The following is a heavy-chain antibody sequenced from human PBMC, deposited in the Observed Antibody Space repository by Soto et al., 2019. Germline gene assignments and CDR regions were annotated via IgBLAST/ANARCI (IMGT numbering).Heavy chain of an antibody. V-gene: IGHV3-30*18. D-gene: IGHD6-6*01. CDR2: ISYDGSNK. CDR3: AKDLGIAARPGGNWFDP. CDR1: GFTFSSYG. J-gene: IGHJ5*02. Sequence: SLRLSCAASGFTFSSYGMHWVRQAPGKGLEWVAVISYDGSNKYYADSVKGRFTISRDNSKNTLYLQMNSLRDEDTAVYYCAKDLGIAARPGGNWFDPWGQGTLVTVSS.